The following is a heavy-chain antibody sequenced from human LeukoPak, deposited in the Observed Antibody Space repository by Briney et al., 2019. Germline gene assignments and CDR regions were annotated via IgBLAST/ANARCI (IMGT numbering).Heavy chain of an antibody. CDR3: ASMRFDSSDFSY. D-gene: IGHD6-19*01. V-gene: IGHV4-34*01. Sequence: SGTLSLTCAVYGGSFSGYYWSWIRQPPGKGLEWIGEINHSGSTNYNPSLKSRVTISVDTSKNQFSLKLSSVTAADTAVYYCASMRFDSSDFSYWGQGTLVTVSS. CDR1: GGSFSGYY. J-gene: IGHJ4*02. CDR2: INHSGST.